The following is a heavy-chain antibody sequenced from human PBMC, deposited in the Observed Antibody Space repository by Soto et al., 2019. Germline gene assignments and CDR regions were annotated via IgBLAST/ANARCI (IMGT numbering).Heavy chain of an antibody. CDR2: IYWNDDK. CDR3: AHIVYDSSGYYVPDAFDI. Sequence: QITLKESGPTLVNPTQTLTLTCTFSGFSLSTSGVGVGWFRQPPGKALEWLALIYWNDDKRYSPSLKSRLTITTDTSKNQVVLTMTNMDPVDTATYNCAHIVYDSSGYYVPDAFDIWGQGTMVTVSS. CDR1: GFSLSTSGVG. J-gene: IGHJ3*02. V-gene: IGHV2-5*01. D-gene: IGHD3-22*01.